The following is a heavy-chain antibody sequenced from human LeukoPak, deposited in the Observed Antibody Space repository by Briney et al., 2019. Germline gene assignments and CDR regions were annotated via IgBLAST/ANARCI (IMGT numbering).Heavy chain of an antibody. Sequence: GASVKVSCKASGYTFTGYYLHWVRQAPGQGLEWMGWINPNSGGTNYAQKFQGRVTMTRDTSISTAYMEVSRLRSDDAAVYYCARDLQEIVVVPAAPTFDHWGQGTLVTVSS. V-gene: IGHV1-2*02. CDR2: INPNSGGT. CDR3: ARDLQEIVVVPAAPTFDH. J-gene: IGHJ4*02. D-gene: IGHD2-2*01. CDR1: GYTFTGYY.